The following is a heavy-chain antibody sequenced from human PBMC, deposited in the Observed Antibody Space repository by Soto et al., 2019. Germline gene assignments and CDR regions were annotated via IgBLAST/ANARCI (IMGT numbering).Heavy chain of an antibody. D-gene: IGHD5-18*01. CDR3: ARDRRDGDTL. Sequence: ESGGVLVQPGGSLRLSCAASGFYVSNYYMSWFRQAPGKGLEWVSVIYRGGEIYYADSVQGRFTTSRHISRNSLDLQMNSPRVDDTAVYYYARDRRDGDTLWGQGDVVTVPP. V-gene: IGHV3-66*01. CDR2: IYRGGEI. J-gene: IGHJ4*02. CDR1: GFYVSNYY.